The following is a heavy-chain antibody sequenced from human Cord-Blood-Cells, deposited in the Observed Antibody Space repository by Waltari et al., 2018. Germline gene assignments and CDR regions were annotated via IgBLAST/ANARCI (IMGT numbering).Heavy chain of an antibody. CDR2: IRSKSNSYAT. CDR3: TSNRNY. Sequence: EVELVASGGGVVQHGGSLNLSCAVSGFTCSGFAMHWVRQASGKGLEWVGRIRSKSNSYATAYAASVKDRYTISRNNSKNTAYLQMNSLKTEDTALYYCTSNRNYWGQVTLVTVSS. D-gene: IGHD4-17*01. CDR1: GFTCSGFA. J-gene: IGHJ4*02. V-gene: IGHV3-73*01.